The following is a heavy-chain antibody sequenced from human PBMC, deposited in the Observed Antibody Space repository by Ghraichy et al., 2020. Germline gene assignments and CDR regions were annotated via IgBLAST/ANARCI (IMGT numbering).Heavy chain of an antibody. V-gene: IGHV4-34*01. CDR1: SGSLTGYY. CDR3: ARGTGFWSGDPSNNWFDP. Sequence: SQTLSLTCVVYSGSLTGYYCAWIRQPPWTWLELIGEIDHRGGTNYTPSLKSRVTLSVETSKNHFSLRLNSVTDADTAVYYCARGTGFWSGDPSNNWFDPGGQGNVGTVS. D-gene: IGHD3-3*01. J-gene: IGHJ5*02. CDR2: IDHRGGT.